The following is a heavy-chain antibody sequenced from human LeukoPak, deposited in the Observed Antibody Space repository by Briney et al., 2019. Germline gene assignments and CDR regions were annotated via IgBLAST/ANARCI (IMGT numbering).Heavy chain of an antibody. CDR2: FDPEDGET. J-gene: IGHJ3*02. CDR1: GYTLTELS. CDR3: ARYTPSIAAHDAFDI. D-gene: IGHD6-6*01. V-gene: IGHV1-24*01. Sequence: ASVKFSCKVSGYTLTELSMDWVRQAPGKGLEWMGGFDPEDGETIYAQQFQGRVTMTEDTSTDTAYMELSSLRSGDTAVYYCARYTPSIAAHDAFDIWGQGTMVTVSS.